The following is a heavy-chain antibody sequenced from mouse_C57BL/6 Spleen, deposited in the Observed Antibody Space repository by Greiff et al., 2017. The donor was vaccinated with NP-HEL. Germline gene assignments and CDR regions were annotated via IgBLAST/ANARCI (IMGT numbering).Heavy chain of an antibody. CDR1: GYSITSGYY. V-gene: IGHV3-6*01. CDR3: ARVGYDYDFDY. J-gene: IGHJ2*01. CDR2: ISYDGSN. D-gene: IGHD2-4*01. Sequence: VQLKESGPGLVKPSQSLSLNCSVTGYSITSGYYWNWIRQFPGNKLEWMGYISYDGSNNYNPSLKNRISITRDTSKNQFFLKLNSVTTEDTATYYCARVGYDYDFDYWGQGTTLTVSS.